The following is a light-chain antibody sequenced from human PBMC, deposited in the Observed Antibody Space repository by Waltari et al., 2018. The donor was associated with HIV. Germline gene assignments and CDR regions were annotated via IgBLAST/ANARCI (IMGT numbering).Light chain of an antibody. CDR3: QQYYNTSWP. CDR1: ESVSNN. Sequence: DIQMTQSPASLSASVGDTVTITCRASESVSNNLNWYQQKPGKAPDLLIYAASSLQSGVPSKFSGSGSGTDFTLTISSLQPEDFASYYCQQYYNTSWPFGQGTKVEIK. V-gene: IGKV1-39*01. J-gene: IGKJ1*01. CDR2: AAS.